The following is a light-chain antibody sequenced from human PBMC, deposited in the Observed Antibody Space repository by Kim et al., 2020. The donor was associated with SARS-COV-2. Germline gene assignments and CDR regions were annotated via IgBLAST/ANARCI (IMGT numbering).Light chain of an antibody. CDR3: QQTVT. Sequence: EIVLTQSPGTLSLSPGERATLSCRASQSVSSSYLAWYQQKPGQAPRLLIYGASSRATGIPDRFSGSGSGTDFTLTISRLEPEDFAVYYCQQTVTFGQGTKLEI. CDR2: GAS. J-gene: IGKJ2*01. CDR1: QSVSSSY. V-gene: IGKV3-20*01.